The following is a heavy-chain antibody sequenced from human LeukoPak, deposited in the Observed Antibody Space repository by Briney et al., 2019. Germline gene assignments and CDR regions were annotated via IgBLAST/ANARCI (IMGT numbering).Heavy chain of an antibody. CDR1: GFTFSGSA. CDR3: TRRSPVPGTEKFDY. D-gene: IGHD6-19*01. Sequence: PGGSLRLSCAPSGFTFSGSAMHWVRQASGEGLEWVGRIRSKANNYATAYAASVKGRFTISRDDSKNTTYLQMSSLRTEDTAVYYCTRRSPVPGTEKFDYWGQGTLVTVSS. V-gene: IGHV3-73*01. CDR2: IRSKANNYAT. J-gene: IGHJ4*02.